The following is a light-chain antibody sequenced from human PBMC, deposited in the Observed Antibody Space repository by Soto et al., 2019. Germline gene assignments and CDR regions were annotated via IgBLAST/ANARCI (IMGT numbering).Light chain of an antibody. CDR2: GAS. Sequence: EIVLTQSPGTMSLSPGERVTLSCRASQSVSNNYLAWYQQKPGQAPRLLIYGASNRATGIPARFSGSGSGTDFTLTISSLEPEDFAVYYCQQRSNWPPGVTFGQGTRLENK. V-gene: IGKV3-11*01. CDR3: QQRSNWPPGVT. J-gene: IGKJ5*01. CDR1: QSVSNNY.